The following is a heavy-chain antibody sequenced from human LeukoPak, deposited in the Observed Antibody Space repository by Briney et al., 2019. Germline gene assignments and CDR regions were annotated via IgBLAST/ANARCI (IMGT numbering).Heavy chain of an antibody. CDR3: ARGSSTGRSPRGIDY. Sequence: GSLRLSCAASGFTFSSYSMNWVRQPPGKGLEWIGEINHSGSTNYNPSLKSRVTISVDTSKNQFSLKLSSVTAADTAVYYCARGSSTGRSPRGIDYWGQGTLVTVSS. V-gene: IGHV4-34*01. D-gene: IGHD1-1*01. CDR1: GFTFSSYS. J-gene: IGHJ4*02. CDR2: INHSGST.